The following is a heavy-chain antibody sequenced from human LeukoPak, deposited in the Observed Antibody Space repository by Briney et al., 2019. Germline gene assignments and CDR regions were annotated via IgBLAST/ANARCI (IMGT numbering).Heavy chain of an antibody. Sequence: GGSLRLSCAASGFTFSSYAMSWVRQAPGKGLEWVSAISGSGGRTYYADSVRGRFTISRDNSKNTVYVQMNSLRAEDTAAYFCAKDPKVYYGDYADYFDYWGQGTLVTVSS. J-gene: IGHJ4*02. CDR3: AKDPKVYYGDYADYFDY. D-gene: IGHD4-17*01. V-gene: IGHV3-23*01. CDR1: GFTFSSYA. CDR2: ISGSGGRT.